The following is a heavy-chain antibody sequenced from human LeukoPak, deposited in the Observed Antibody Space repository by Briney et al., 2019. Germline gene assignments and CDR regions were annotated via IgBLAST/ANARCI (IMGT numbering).Heavy chain of an antibody. CDR2: ISGSGDST. Sequence: GGSLRLSCAASRFTFSSYAMSWVRQAPGKGLEWVSVISGSGDSTWYADSVKGRFTISRDNSKNTLYLQMNSLRTEDTAVYYCAKDKSYHEFWSGHDAFDIWGQGTKVTVSS. CDR1: RFTFSSYA. V-gene: IGHV3-23*01. J-gene: IGHJ3*02. D-gene: IGHD3-3*01. CDR3: AKDKSYHEFWSGHDAFDI.